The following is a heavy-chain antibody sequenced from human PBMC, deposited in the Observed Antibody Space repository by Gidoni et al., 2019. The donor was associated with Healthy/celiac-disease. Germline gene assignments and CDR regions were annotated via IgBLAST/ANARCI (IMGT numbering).Heavy chain of an antibody. D-gene: IGHD1-26*01. CDR1: GYTFTRYG. V-gene: IGHV1-18*01. CDR3: ARDPLDIYSGSYSITLDY. J-gene: IGHJ4*02. Sequence: QVQLVQSGAEVKKPGASVKVSCTASGYTFTRYGISWVRQAPGQGLEWMGWISAYNGNTNYAQKLQGRVTMTTDSSTSTAYMELRSLRSDDTAVYYCARDPLDIYSGSYSITLDYWGQGTLVTVSS. CDR2: ISAYNGNT.